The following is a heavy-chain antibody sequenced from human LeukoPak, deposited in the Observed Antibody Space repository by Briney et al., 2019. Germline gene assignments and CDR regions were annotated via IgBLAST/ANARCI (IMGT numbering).Heavy chain of an antibody. CDR2: ISFDESTT. J-gene: IGHJ2*01. D-gene: IGHD2-2*01. Sequence: GGSLRLSCAASGFTFSSYSMSWVRQAPGKGLEWVAVISFDESTTHFAASVKGRFTVSKDNSKHTMYLLMNSLRAEDSAVYYCGKDLGSSPSYWYFDIWGRGTLVTVSP. CDR1: GFTFSSYS. V-gene: IGHV3-30*18. CDR3: GKDLGSSPSYWYFDI.